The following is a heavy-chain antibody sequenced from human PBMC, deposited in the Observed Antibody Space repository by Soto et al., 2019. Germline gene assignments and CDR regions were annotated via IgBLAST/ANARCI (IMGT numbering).Heavy chain of an antibody. CDR3: ARGGILLWFGEGLNWFDP. CDR2: IIPIFGTA. CDR1: GGTFSSYA. J-gene: IGHJ5*02. V-gene: IGHV1-69*01. Sequence: QVQLVQSGAEVKKPGSSVKVSCKASGGTFSSYAISWMRQAPGQGLEWMGGIIPIFGTANYAQKFQGRVTITADESTSTAYMELSSLRSEDTAVYYCARGGILLWFGEGLNWFDPWGQGTLVTVSS. D-gene: IGHD3-10*01.